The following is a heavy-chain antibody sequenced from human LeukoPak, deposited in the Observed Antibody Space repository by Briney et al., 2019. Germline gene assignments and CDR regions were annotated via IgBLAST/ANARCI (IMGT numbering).Heavy chain of an antibody. Sequence: PSETLSLTCAVSGGSISSGGYSWSWIRQPPGKGLDLNGYIYHSGSTYYNPSLKSRVTISIDRSKNQFSLKLSSVTAADTAVYYCARMVYDRSGYHFDYWGQGTLVTVSS. CDR1: GGSISSGGYS. CDR3: ARMVYDRSGYHFDY. V-gene: IGHV4-30-2*01. D-gene: IGHD3-22*01. J-gene: IGHJ4*02. CDR2: IYHSGST.